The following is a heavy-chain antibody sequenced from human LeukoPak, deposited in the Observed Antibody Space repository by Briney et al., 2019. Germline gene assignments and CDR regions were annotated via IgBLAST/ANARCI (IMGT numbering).Heavy chain of an antibody. V-gene: IGHV3-48*03. Sequence: GGSLRLSCAASGFTFSSYEMNWVRQAPGKGLEWVSYISSSGSNIYYADSVKGRFTISRDNAKNSLYLQMNSMRAEDTAVYYCARDSYRVRGVIREPFDYWGQGTLVTVSS. CDR1: GFTFSSYE. CDR2: ISSSGSNI. J-gene: IGHJ4*02. CDR3: ARDSYRVRGVIREPFDY. D-gene: IGHD3-10*01.